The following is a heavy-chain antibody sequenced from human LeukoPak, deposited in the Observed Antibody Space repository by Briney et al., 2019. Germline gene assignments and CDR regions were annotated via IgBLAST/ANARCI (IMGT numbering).Heavy chain of an antibody. CDR1: GFTFSSYW. CDR3: AREIFGVDF. CDR2: IKQDGSVK. V-gene: IGHV3-7*01. J-gene: IGHJ4*02. Sequence: GGSLRLSCAASGFTFSSYWMNWVRQAPGKGLEWVANIKQDGSVKNYVDSVKGRFTISRDNAKNSLYLQMNSLRGEDTAAYYCAREIFGVDFWGQGTLVTVSS. D-gene: IGHD3-10*01.